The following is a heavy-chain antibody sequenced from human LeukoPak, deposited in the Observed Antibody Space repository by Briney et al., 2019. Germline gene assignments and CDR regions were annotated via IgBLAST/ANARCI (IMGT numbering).Heavy chain of an antibody. Sequence: PSETLSLTCTVSGGSISSYYWSWIRQPPGKGLEWIGYIYYSGSTNYNPSLKSRVTISVDTSKNQFSLKLSSVTAADTAVYYRARITVVTEIDYWGQGTLVTVSS. CDR3: ARITVVTEIDY. CDR1: GGSISSYY. CDR2: IYYSGST. J-gene: IGHJ4*02. V-gene: IGHV4-59*08. D-gene: IGHD4-23*01.